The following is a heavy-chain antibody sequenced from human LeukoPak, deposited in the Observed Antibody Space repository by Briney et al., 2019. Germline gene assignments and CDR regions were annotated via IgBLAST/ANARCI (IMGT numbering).Heavy chain of an antibody. CDR1: GSTFRTYW. J-gene: IGHJ4*02. Sequence: GGSPRLSCAASGSTFRTYWMHWVRQAPGKGLEWISIINDDGSKTSHADSVKGRFTTSRDYAKNTLYLQMNSLRAEDTAVYYCVSSIGTAGYWGQGTLVTVSS. D-gene: IGHD6-13*01. V-gene: IGHV3-74*01. CDR2: INDDGSKT. CDR3: VSSIGTAGY.